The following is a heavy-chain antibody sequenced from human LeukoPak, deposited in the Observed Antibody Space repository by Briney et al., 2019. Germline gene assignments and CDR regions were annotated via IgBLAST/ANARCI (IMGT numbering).Heavy chain of an antibody. V-gene: IGHV3-73*01. Sequence: GGSLRLSCAASGFTFSGSAMHWVRQASGQGLEWVGRIRSKANSYATAYAASVKGRFTISRYDSKNTAYLQMNSLKTEDTAVYYCTRRVDTAIVEGIDFDYWGQGTLVTVSS. J-gene: IGHJ4*02. CDR3: TRRVDTAIVEGIDFDY. D-gene: IGHD5-18*01. CDR1: GFTFSGSA. CDR2: IRSKANSYAT.